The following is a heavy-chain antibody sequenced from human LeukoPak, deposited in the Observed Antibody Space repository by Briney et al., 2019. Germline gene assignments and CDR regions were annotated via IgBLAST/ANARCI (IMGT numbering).Heavy chain of an antibody. D-gene: IGHD4-17*01. J-gene: IGHJ6*02. CDR2: ISTNGGST. CDR1: GFTFSSYA. CDR3: VKGYGDYCFYYGMDV. Sequence: GGSLRLSCSASGFTFSSYAMHWVRQAPGKGLEYVSGISTNGGSTYYADSVKGRFTVSRDNSKNTLYLQMSSLRAEDTAVYYCVKGYGDYCFYYGMDVWGQGTTVTVSS. V-gene: IGHV3-64D*06.